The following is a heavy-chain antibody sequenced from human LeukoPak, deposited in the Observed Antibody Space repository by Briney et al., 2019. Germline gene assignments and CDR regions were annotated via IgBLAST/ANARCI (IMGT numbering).Heavy chain of an antibody. CDR2: ISWNSGSI. Sequence: GGSLRLSCAASGFTFDDYAMHWVRQAPGKGLEWVSGISWNSGSIGYADSVKGRFTISRDNAKNSLYLQMNSLRAEDTALYYCAKEAKLGDYVDYWGQGTLVTASS. D-gene: IGHD2-15*01. CDR3: AKEAKLGDYVDY. CDR1: GFTFDDYA. V-gene: IGHV3-9*01. J-gene: IGHJ4*02.